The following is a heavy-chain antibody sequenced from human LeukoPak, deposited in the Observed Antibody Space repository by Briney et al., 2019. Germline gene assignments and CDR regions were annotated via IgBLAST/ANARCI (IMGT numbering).Heavy chain of an antibody. Sequence: SETLSLTCTVSGCSISSYYWSWIRQPPGKGLEWIGYIYYSGSTNYNPSLKSRVAISVDTSKNQFSLKLSSVTAADTAVYYCARDHSSSWYFWFDPWGQGTLVTVSS. J-gene: IGHJ5*02. D-gene: IGHD6-13*01. CDR2: IYYSGST. CDR1: GCSISSYY. V-gene: IGHV4-59*01. CDR3: ARDHSSSWYFWFDP.